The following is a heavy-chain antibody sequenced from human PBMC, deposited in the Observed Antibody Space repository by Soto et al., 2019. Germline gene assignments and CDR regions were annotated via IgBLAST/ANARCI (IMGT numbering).Heavy chain of an antibody. J-gene: IGHJ4*02. CDR1: SGSISSDNW. CDR3: ATSKSKTFQY. Sequence: QVQLQESGPGLVKPSGTLSLTCAVSSGSISSDNWWLWVRQPPGEGLEYIGESYHSGSTHYNPSLNSRVTISVDKSKNQFSLKLTSVTAADTAVYYCATSKSKTFQYWGQGTLVTVSS. V-gene: IGHV4-4*02. CDR2: SYHSGST.